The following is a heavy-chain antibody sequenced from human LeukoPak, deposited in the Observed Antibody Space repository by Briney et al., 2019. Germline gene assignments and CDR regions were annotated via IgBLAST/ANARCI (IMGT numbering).Heavy chain of an antibody. Sequence: ASVKVSCKASGYTFTSRGISWVRQAPGQGLEWMGWINCDSGNTNYAQKFQGRLTMTTDTSTSTAYMELRSLRSDGTAVYYCARDEVSGGWYNHWGQGTLVTVSS. CDR3: ARDEVSGGWYNH. V-gene: IGHV1-18*04. D-gene: IGHD6-19*01. CDR1: GYTFTSRG. CDR2: INCDSGNT. J-gene: IGHJ4*02.